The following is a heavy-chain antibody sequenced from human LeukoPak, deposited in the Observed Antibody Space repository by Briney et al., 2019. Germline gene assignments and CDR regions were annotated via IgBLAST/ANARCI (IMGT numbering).Heavy chain of an antibody. CDR2: INPNSGGT. V-gene: IGHV1-2*02. CDR3: ARGPPSYYNDSTDYYVPTAEY. CDR1: GYTFTGYY. Sequence: ASVKVSCKASGYTFTGYYMHWVRQAPGQGLEWMGWINPNSGGTNYAQKFQGRVTMTRDTSISTAYMKLSRLRYADTAVYYCARGPPSYYNDSTDYYVPTAEYWGQGTLVTVSS. D-gene: IGHD3-22*01. J-gene: IGHJ4*02.